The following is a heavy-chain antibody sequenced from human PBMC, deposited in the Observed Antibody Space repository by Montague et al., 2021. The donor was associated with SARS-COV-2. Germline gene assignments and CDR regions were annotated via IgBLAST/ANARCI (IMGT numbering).Heavy chain of an antibody. J-gene: IGHJ3*01. V-gene: IGHV4-39*02. CDR3: ARLKRYFDSSGSPSAFDF. Sequence: SETLSLTCTVSGGSITNNIDYWAWIRQPPGKGLEWIGNIYYTGNIYYXPSLKSRVTISVVTSKNHFTLKLSSVTAAETAVYYCARLKRYFDSSGSPSAFDFWGQGTKVTVSS. CDR1: GGSITNNIDY. CDR2: IYYTGNI. D-gene: IGHD3-22*01.